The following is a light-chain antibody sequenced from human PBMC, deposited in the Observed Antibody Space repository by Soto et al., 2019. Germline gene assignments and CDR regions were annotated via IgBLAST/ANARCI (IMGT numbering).Light chain of an antibody. CDR2: GNS. V-gene: IGLV1-40*01. CDR3: QSYDSSLSGSV. J-gene: IGLJ3*02. Sequence: QSVLTQPPSVSGAPGQRVTISCTVSSSNIGAHYYIHWYQQLPGTAPKLLIYGNSNRPSGVPDRFSGSKSGTSASLAITGLQAEDEADYYCQSYDSSLSGSVFGGGPKVTVL. CDR1: SSNIGAHYY.